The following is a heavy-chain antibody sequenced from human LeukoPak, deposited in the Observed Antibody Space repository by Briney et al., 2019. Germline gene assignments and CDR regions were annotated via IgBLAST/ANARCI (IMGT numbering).Heavy chain of an antibody. J-gene: IGHJ4*02. CDR1: GFTFSSYA. CDR2: IRYDGNKK. CDR3: AKLLLETGGIGEEFDY. V-gene: IGHV3-30*02. Sequence: AGGSLRLSCAASGFTFSSYAMYWVRQAPGKGLEWVAFIRYDGNKKYYADSVKGRFTISGDNSRNTVYLQMNSLTSEDTAVYYCAKLLLETGGIGEEFDYWGQGTLVTVSS. D-gene: IGHD1-26*01.